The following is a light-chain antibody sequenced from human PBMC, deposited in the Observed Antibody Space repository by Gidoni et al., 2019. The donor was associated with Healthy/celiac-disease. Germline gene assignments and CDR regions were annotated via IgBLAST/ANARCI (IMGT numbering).Light chain of an antibody. CDR1: QSVSSSY. Sequence: ELVLTQSPGTLSLSPGERATLSCRASQSVSSSYLAWYQQKPGQAPRLLIYGASSRATGIPDRFSGSGSGTYFTLTISRLEPEDFAVYYCQQYGSSPRLTFGGGTKVEIK. CDR3: QQYGSSPRLT. J-gene: IGKJ4*01. V-gene: IGKV3-20*01. CDR2: GAS.